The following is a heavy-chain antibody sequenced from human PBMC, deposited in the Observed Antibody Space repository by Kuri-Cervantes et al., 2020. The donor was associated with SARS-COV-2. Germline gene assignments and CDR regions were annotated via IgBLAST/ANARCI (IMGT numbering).Heavy chain of an antibody. CDR3: ARDSIAAAGTEFDY. V-gene: IGHV4-61*02. D-gene: IGHD6-13*01. Sequence: SEPLSLTCTVSGGSISSSSYYWGWIRQPAGKGLEWIGRIYTSGSTNYNPSLKSRVTISVDTSKNQFSLKLSSVTAADTAVYYCARDSIAAAGTEFDYWGQGTLVTVSS. J-gene: IGHJ4*02. CDR2: IYTSGST. CDR1: GGSISSSSYY.